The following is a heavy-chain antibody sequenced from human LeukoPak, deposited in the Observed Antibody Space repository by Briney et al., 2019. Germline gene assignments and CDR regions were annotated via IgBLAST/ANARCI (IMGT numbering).Heavy chain of an antibody. CDR3: AKGAVVVPAAILDYFDY. Sequence: GGSLRLSCAASGFTLSSYAMSWVRQAAGKGLEWVSAISGSGGSTYYADSVKGRFTISRDNSKNTLYLQMNSLRAEDTAVYYCAKGAVVVPAAILDYFDYWGQGTLVTVSS. J-gene: IGHJ4*02. CDR1: GFTLSSYA. D-gene: IGHD2-2*02. V-gene: IGHV3-23*01. CDR2: ISGSGGST.